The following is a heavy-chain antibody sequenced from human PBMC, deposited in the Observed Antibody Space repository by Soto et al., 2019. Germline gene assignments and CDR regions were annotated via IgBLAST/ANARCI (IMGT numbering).Heavy chain of an antibody. J-gene: IGHJ4*02. CDR2: IIPIFGTA. V-gene: IGHV1-69*13. CDR1: GGTFSSYA. CDR3: ARDRYYDSSYFDY. Sequence: SVTVSCQASGGTFSSYAISWVRQAPGQGLEWMGGIIPIFGTANYAQKFQGRVTITADESTSTAYMELSSLRSEDTAVYYCARDRYYDSSYFDYWGQGTLVTVSS. D-gene: IGHD3-22*01.